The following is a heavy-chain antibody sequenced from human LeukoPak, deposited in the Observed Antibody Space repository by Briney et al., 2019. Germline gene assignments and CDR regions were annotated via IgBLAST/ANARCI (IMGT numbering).Heavy chain of an antibody. CDR1: GGSISSYY. CDR2: IYYSGST. J-gene: IGHJ4*02. V-gene: IGHV4-59*01. D-gene: IGHD5-18*01. Sequence: WETLSLTCTVSGGSISSYYWSWIRQPPGKGLEWIGYIYYSGSTNYNPSLKSRVTISVHTSKNQFSLKLSSVTAADTAVYYCARVQIAYSYGLFDYWGQGTLVTVSS. CDR3: ARVQIAYSYGLFDY.